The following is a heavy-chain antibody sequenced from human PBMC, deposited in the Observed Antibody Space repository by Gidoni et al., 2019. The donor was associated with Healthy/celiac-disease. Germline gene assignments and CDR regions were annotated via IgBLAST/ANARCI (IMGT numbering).Heavy chain of an antibody. V-gene: IGHV3-23*01. CDR3: AKTYLRLGELSSPPFDY. Sequence: EVQLLESGGGLVQPGGSLRLSCAASGFTFRSYAMSWVRQAPGKGLEWVSAISGSGGSTYYADSVKGRFTISRDNSKNTLYLQMNSLRAEDTAVYYCAKTYLRLGELSSPPFDYWGQGTLVTVSS. CDR1: GFTFRSYA. J-gene: IGHJ4*02. D-gene: IGHD3-16*02. CDR2: ISGSGGST.